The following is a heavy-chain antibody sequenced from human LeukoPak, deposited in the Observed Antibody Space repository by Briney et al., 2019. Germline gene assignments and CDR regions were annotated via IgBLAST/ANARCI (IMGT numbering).Heavy chain of an antibody. J-gene: IGHJ4*02. CDR3: AKDPYYDSRGPHFDY. D-gene: IGHD3-22*01. CDR2: ISGDGGST. V-gene: IGHV3-43*02. CDR1: GFTFDDYA. Sequence: HPGGSLRLSCAASGFTFDDYAMHWVRQAPGKGLGWVSLISGDGGSTYYAGSVKGRFTISRGNSKNSLYLQMNSLRTEDTALYYCAKDPYYDSRGPHFDYWGQGTLVTVSS.